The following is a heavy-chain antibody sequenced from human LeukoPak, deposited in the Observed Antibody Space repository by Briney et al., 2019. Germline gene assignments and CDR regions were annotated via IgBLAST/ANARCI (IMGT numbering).Heavy chain of an antibody. CDR1: GGTFSSYA. CDR3: ARTLRYYYDSSGYQYDAFDI. J-gene: IGHJ3*02. CDR2: IIPIFGTA. D-gene: IGHD3-22*01. V-gene: IGHV1-69*06. Sequence: SVKVSCKASGGTFSSYAISWVRQAPGQGLEWMVRIIPIFGTANYAQKFQGRVTITADKSTSTAYMELSSLRSEDTAVYYCARTLRYYYDSSGYQYDAFDIWGQGTMVTVSS.